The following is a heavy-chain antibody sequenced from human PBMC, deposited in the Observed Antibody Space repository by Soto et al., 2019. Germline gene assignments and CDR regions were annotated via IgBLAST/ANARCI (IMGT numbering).Heavy chain of an antibody. Sequence: QVQLVQSGAEVKKPGSSVKVSCKASGGTFSSYAISWVRQAPGQGLEWMGGIIPIFGTANYAQKFQGRVTITADESTSTAYMELSSLRSEDTDVYYCARAQYYYDSSGSYDAFDIWGQGKMVTVSS. CDR2: IIPIFGTA. CDR1: GGTFSSYA. D-gene: IGHD3-22*01. V-gene: IGHV1-69*01. J-gene: IGHJ3*02. CDR3: ARAQYYYDSSGSYDAFDI.